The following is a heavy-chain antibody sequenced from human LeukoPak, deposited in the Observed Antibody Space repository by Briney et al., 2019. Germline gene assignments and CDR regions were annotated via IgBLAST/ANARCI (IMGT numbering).Heavy chain of an antibody. D-gene: IGHD5-18*01. CDR1: GFTFSNYA. V-gene: IGHV3-30*04. Sequence: GGSLRLSCVASGFTFSNYAMHWVRQAPGKGLEWMTVISDFGRNEYYADSVKGRFTISRDNSKNTLFLQMNSLRPEDSAVYYYARPLRNSYGPLLDYWGQGTLVTVSS. J-gene: IGHJ4*02. CDR2: ISDFGRNE. CDR3: ARPLRNSYGPLLDY.